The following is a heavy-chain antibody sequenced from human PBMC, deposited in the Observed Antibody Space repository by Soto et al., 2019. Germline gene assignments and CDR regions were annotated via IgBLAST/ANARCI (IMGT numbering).Heavy chain of an antibody. Sequence: GGSLRLSCAASGFTFSSYGMHWVRQAPGKGLEWVAVISYDGSNKYYADSVKGRFTISRDNSKNTLYLQMNSLRAEDTAVYYCAKGSLAARPNDYYGMDVWGQGTTVTVSS. D-gene: IGHD6-6*01. CDR3: AKGSLAARPNDYYGMDV. J-gene: IGHJ6*02. CDR2: ISYDGSNK. CDR1: GFTFSSYG. V-gene: IGHV3-30*18.